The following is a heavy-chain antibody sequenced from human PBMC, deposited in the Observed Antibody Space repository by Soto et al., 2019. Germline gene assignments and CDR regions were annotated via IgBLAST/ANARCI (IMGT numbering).Heavy chain of an antibody. CDR2: IYYSGST. V-gene: IGHV4-31*03. CDR3: ARGGVELELRVDY. CDR1: GGSISSGGYY. D-gene: IGHD1-7*01. J-gene: IGHJ4*02. Sequence: SETLSLTCTVSGGSISSGGYYWSWIRQHPGKGLEWIGYIYYSGSTYYNPSLKSRVTISVDTSKNQFSLKLSSVTAADTAVYYCARGGVELELRVDYWGQGTLVTVSS.